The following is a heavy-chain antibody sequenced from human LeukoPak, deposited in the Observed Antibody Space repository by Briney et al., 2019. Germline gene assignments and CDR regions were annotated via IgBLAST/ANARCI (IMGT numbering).Heavy chain of an antibody. Sequence: SDPLSLTCAVYGGSFSGYYWSWIRQPPGKGLEWIGEINHSGSTNYNPSLKSRVTISVDTSKNQFSLKLSSVTAADTAVYYCARGPLNYYGSGRLFDYWGQGTLVTVSS. CDR3: ARGPLNYYGSGRLFDY. CDR2: INHSGST. D-gene: IGHD3-10*01. CDR1: GGSFSGYY. V-gene: IGHV4-34*01. J-gene: IGHJ4*02.